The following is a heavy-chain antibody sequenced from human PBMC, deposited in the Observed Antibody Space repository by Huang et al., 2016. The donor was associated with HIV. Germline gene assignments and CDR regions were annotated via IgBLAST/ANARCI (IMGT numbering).Heavy chain of an antibody. J-gene: IGHJ3*02. V-gene: IGHV1-18*01. CDR2: ISAASGDT. D-gene: IGHD3-22*01. Sequence: QIQLMQSGPELKQPGASVKVSCKASGYTFTSYGITWVGQAPGPGPEWMGWISAASGDTEYAQKFQGRVTLTTDTSTNIAYMELRSLRSDDTAKYYCARDPKYHRIGYYRQRRGIDIWGQGTMVIVSS. CDR1: GYTFTSYG. CDR3: ARDPKYHRIGYYRQRRGIDI.